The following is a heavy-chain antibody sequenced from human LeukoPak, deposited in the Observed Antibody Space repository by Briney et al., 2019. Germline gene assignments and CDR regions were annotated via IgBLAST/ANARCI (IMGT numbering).Heavy chain of an antibody. V-gene: IGHV3-53*01. CDR3: ASGPRIYYDFWSGYYYNY. J-gene: IGHJ4*02. CDR1: GFTVSSNY. D-gene: IGHD3-3*01. Sequence: GRSLRLSCAASGFTVSSNYMSWVRQAPGKGLEWVSVIYSGGSTYYADSVKGRFTISRDNSKNTLYLQMNSLRAEDTAVYYCASGPRIYYDFWSGYYYNYWGQGTLVTVSS. CDR2: IYSGGST.